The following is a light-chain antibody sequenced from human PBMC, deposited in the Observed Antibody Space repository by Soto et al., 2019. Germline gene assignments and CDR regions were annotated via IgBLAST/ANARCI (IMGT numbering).Light chain of an antibody. J-gene: IGKJ1*01. Sequence: EIVLTQSPGTLSLSPGERATRSCRASQSASNNYLAWYQQKPGQAPRLLIYRASTRATGIPDRFNGSGSGTDFTPPTSRLEPEDFAVYYRQQYGSSGTFGPGTKVEI. CDR3: QQYGSSGT. CDR1: QSASNNY. V-gene: IGKV3-20*01. CDR2: RAS.